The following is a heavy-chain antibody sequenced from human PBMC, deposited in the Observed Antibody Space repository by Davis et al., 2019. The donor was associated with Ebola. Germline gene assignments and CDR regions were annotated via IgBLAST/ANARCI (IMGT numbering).Heavy chain of an antibody. CDR3: ARGKWLSD. V-gene: IGHV3-13*04. Sequence: GGSLRLSCAASGFTFSTYDMHWVRQPTGKGLEWVSAIGTSGDTYYPGSVKGRFTISRENAKNSLYLQMNSLRPEDTAVYYCARGKWLSDWGQGTLLTVSS. J-gene: IGHJ4*02. CDR2: IGTSGDT. CDR1: GFTFSTYD. D-gene: IGHD3-22*01.